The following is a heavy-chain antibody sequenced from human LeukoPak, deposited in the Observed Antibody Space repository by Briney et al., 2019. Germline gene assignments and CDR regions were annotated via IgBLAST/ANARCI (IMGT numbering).Heavy chain of an antibody. CDR1: GLTFGEYA. CDR3: LYYYDSSGYYLPDH. J-gene: IGHJ4*02. CDR2: IRSKAYGGTT. V-gene: IGHV3-49*04. D-gene: IGHD3-22*01. Sequence: GGSLRLSCTASGLTFGEYAMSWVRQAPGKGLEWVGVIRSKAYGGTTEYAASVKGRFTISRDDSKSIAYLQMNSLKSEDTAVYHCLYYYDSSGYYLPDHWGQGTLVTVSS.